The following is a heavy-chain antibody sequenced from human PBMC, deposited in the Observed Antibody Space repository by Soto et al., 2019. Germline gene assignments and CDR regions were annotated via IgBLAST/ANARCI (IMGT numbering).Heavy chain of an antibody. CDR2: ISWNSGTI. Sequence: EVQLVESGGGLVQPGRSLRLSCAASGFGFDGYAMHWVRQDPGKGLEWVSGISWNSGTIGYADSVKGRFTISRDNAKNSLYLQMNSLRLEDTGMYYCEKDTQLRFYGMDVWGQGTTVTVS. V-gene: IGHV3-9*01. J-gene: IGHJ6*02. CDR3: EKDTQLRFYGMDV. CDR1: GFGFDGYA.